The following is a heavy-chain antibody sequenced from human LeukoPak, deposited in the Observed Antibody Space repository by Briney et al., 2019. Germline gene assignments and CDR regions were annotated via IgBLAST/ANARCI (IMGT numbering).Heavy chain of an antibody. CDR1: GGSIGGYY. J-gene: IGHJ6*03. Sequence: SETLSLTCTVSGGSIGGYYWSWIRQPPGKGLEWIGYIYYSGSTNYNPSLKSRVTISVDTSKNQFSLKLSSVTAADTAVYYCARVASFYYYYMDVWAKGTTVTVSS. V-gene: IGHV4-59*01. CDR3: ARVASFYYYYMDV. CDR2: IYYSGST. D-gene: IGHD2-15*01.